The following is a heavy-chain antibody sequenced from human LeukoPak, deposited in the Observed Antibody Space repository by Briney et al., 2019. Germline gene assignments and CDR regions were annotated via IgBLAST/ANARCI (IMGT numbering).Heavy chain of an antibody. Sequence: ASVKVSCKASGYTLTSYDINWVRQAPGQGLEWMGWISAYNGNTNYAQKIQGRVTMTTDTSTSTAYMELRSLRSDDTAVYYCAREKLGYCSGGSCYYFDYWGQGTLVTVSS. CDR2: ISAYNGNT. D-gene: IGHD2-15*01. J-gene: IGHJ4*02. CDR1: GYTLTSYD. CDR3: AREKLGYCSGGSCYYFDY. V-gene: IGHV1-18*01.